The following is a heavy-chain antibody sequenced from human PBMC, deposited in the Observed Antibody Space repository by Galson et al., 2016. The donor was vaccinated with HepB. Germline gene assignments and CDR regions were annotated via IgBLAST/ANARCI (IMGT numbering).Heavy chain of an antibody. Sequence: SLRLSCAASGFTFSSYSMNWVRQAPGKGLEWVSFISSSSSYIYYADSVKGRFTISRDNAKNSVYLQMNSLRAEDTAVYYCARFLDNPERMSSSWYVAFSIWRQGTLVTVSS. J-gene: IGHJ4*02. CDR2: ISSSSSYI. V-gene: IGHV3-21*01. D-gene: IGHD6-13*01. CDR1: GFTFSSYS. CDR3: ARFLDNPERMSSSWYVAFSI.